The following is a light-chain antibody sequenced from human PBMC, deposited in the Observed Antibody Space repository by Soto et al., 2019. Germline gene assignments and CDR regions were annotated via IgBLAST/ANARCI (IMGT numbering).Light chain of an antibody. CDR1: TGAVTNGHY. CDR3: LLSYNGPYV. CDR2: DTT. V-gene: IGLV7-46*01. Sequence: QAVVTQEPSLTVSPGVTVTLTCGSSTGAVTNGHYPYWLQQKPGQAPRTLIYDTTNRHSWTPARFSGSLLGGKAALTLSGAQPEDEAEYYCLLSYNGPYVFGTGTKLTVL. J-gene: IGLJ1*01.